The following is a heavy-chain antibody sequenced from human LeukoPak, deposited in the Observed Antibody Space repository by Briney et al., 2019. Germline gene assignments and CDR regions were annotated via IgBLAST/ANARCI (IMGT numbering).Heavy chain of an antibody. Sequence: SETLSLTCTVSGDSISGYYWSWIRQTPGRGLEWIACIHSSGTTNYNPSLKSRVTMSVDTSKNQFSLRLTSVTAADTAVYYCAKELGSNWYVHFDYWGQGILVTVSS. CDR2: IHSSGTT. CDR3: AKELGSNWYVHFDY. J-gene: IGHJ4*02. D-gene: IGHD6-13*01. CDR1: GDSISGYY. V-gene: IGHV4-4*09.